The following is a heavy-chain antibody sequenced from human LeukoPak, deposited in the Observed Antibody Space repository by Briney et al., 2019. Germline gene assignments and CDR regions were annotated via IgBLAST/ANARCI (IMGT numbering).Heavy chain of an antibody. J-gene: IGHJ3*02. CDR3: ARAGYSYAQDAFDI. CDR1: GGTFSSYA. CDR2: IIPIFGTA. Sequence: ASVKVSSKASGGTFSSYAISWVRQAPGQGLEWMGRIIPIFGTANYAQKFQGRVTITTDESTSTAYMEPSSLRSEDTAVYYCARAGYSYAQDAFDIWGQGTMVTVS. D-gene: IGHD5-18*01. V-gene: IGHV1-69*05.